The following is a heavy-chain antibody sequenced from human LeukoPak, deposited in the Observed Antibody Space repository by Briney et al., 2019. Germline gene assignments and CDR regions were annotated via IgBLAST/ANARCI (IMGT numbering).Heavy chain of an antibody. V-gene: IGHV1-46*01. J-gene: IGHJ3*02. CDR2: INPRGGST. Sequence: ASVKVSCKASGYIFTSYYMHWVRQAPGQGLEWMGIINPRGGSTSYAQRFQGRVTMTRDTSTSTVYMELSSLRSDDTAVYYCARHCSSTSCYLHDAFDIWGQGTMVTVSS. CDR1: GYIFTSYY. CDR3: ARHCSSTSCYLHDAFDI. D-gene: IGHD2-2*01.